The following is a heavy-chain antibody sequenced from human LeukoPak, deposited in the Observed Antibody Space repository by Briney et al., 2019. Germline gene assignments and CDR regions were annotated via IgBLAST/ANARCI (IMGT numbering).Heavy chain of an antibody. J-gene: IGHJ4*02. CDR2: INPSGGST. CDR1: GYTFTSYY. Sequence: ASVKVSCKASGYTFTSYYMHWVRQAPGQGLEWMGIINPSGGSTSYAQKFQGRVTMTRDMSTSTVYMELSRLRSDDTAVYYCARDREGFDYWGQGTLVTVSS. D-gene: IGHD3-10*01. CDR3: ARDREGFDY. V-gene: IGHV1-46*01.